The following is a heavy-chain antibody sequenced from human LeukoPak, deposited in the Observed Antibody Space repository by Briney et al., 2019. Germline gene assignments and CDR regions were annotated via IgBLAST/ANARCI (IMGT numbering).Heavy chain of an antibody. D-gene: IGHD1-26*01. Sequence: PGGSLRLSCAASGFTFSTYEMNWVRQAPGKGLEWVSYITTSGNSIYYADSVKGRFTISRDNTKNSLYLQMNSLRAEDTAVYYCARGGSVPYYFDYWGQGTLVTVSS. CDR3: ARGGSVPYYFDY. CDR1: GFTFSTYE. CDR2: ITTSGNSI. V-gene: IGHV3-48*03. J-gene: IGHJ4*02.